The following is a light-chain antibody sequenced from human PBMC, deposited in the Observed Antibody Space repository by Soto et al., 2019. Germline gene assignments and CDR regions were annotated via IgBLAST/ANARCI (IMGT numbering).Light chain of an antibody. Sequence: EIVLTQSPGTLSLSPGERATLSCRASQSVSSSYLAWYQHKPGQAPSLLIYGASSRATGIPDRFSGSGSGTDFTLTLSRLVPEDYAVYYCQQYGSSPHTFGQGTKLEIK. V-gene: IGKV3-20*01. CDR1: QSVSSSY. J-gene: IGKJ2*01. CDR2: GAS. CDR3: QQYGSSPHT.